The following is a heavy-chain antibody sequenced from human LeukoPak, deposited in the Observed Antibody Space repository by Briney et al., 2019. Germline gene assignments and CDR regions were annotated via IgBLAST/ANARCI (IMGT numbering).Heavy chain of an antibody. CDR2: IKQDGTET. CDR1: GFTFSAYW. CDR3: ARWACSSTSCYNFDY. J-gene: IGHJ4*02. Sequence: GGSLRLSCAASGFTFSAYWVSWVRQAPGRGLVWVADIKQDGTETYYVDSVRGRFTISRDNAKNSLYLQMNSLRVEDTAVYYCARWACSSTSCYNFDYWGQGTLVTVSS. D-gene: IGHD2-2*01. V-gene: IGHV3-7*01.